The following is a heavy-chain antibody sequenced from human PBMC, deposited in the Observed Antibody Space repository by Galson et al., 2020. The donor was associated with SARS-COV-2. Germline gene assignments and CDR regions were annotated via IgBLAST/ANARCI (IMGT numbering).Heavy chain of an antibody. CDR3: VSIRVTTFSDLDH. CDR2: IKQDGTKR. D-gene: IGHD4-17*01. Sequence: SLTISCAASGFTFSNYWMTWVRQAPGKGLEWVANIKQDGTKRQYVDSVKGRFTISRDNAKNSVYLQMNNLRTEDTATYYCVSIRVTTFSDLDHWGQGTLVTVSS. J-gene: IGHJ4*02. V-gene: IGHV3-7*02. CDR1: GFTFSNYW.